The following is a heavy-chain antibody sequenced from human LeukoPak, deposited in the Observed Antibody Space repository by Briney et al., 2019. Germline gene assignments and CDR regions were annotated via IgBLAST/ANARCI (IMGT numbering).Heavy chain of an antibody. Sequence: PGGSLRLSCAASGFTLSYYWMHWVRQAPGKGLVWVSCINGDGSSTNYADSVKGRFTISRDNAKHTLYLEMNSLRPDDTAVSYCAREPGDKGSYPWGQGTLVSVSS. V-gene: IGHV3-74*01. CDR1: GFTLSYYW. CDR2: INGDGSST. CDR3: AREPGDKGSYP. D-gene: IGHD1-26*01. J-gene: IGHJ5*02.